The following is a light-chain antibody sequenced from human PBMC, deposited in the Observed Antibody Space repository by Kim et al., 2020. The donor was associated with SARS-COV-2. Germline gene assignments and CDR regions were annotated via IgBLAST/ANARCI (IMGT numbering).Light chain of an antibody. J-gene: IGKJ3*01. Sequence: ASVGDRVPITCRTRQVIRNDLGWYQQKPGKAPKRLIYAASNLQSGVPSRFSGSGSGTEFTLTISSLQPEDFATYYCLHYNGFPFTFGPGTKVDIK. CDR1: QVIRND. CDR2: AAS. CDR3: LHYNGFPFT. V-gene: IGKV1-17*01.